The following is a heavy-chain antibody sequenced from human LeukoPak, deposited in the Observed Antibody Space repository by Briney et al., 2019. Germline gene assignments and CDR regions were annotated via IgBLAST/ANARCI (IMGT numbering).Heavy chain of an antibody. D-gene: IGHD3-22*01. CDR1: GGTFSSYA. V-gene: IGHV1-69*05. J-gene: IGHJ5*02. CDR3: ATSNTYYYDSSGYYYGIGWFDP. Sequence: ASVKVSCKASGGTFSSYAISWVRQAPGQGLEWMGGIIPIFGTANYAQRFQGRVTMTRDTSTSTAYMELRSLRSDDTAVYYCATSNTYYYDSSGYYYGIGWFDPWGQGTLVTVSS. CDR2: IIPIFGTA.